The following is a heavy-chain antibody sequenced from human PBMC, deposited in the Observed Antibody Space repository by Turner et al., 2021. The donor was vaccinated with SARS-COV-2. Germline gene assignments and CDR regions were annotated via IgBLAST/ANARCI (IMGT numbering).Heavy chain of an antibody. CDR3: ARHSSMTTVPIDY. Sequence: LQLQESGPGLVKPSETLSLTCAVSGGSIRSSSYYWGWIRQSPGKGLEWIGSIYYSGNTYYSPSLKSRVTISVDTSKNQFSLKLNSVTAADTAVYYCARHSSMTTVPIDYWGQGTLVTVSS. V-gene: IGHV4-39*01. J-gene: IGHJ4*02. D-gene: IGHD4-17*01. CDR2: IYYSGNT. CDR1: GGSIRSSSYY.